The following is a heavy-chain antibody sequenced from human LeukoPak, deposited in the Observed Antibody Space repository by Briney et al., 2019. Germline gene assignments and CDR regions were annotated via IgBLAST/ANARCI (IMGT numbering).Heavy chain of an antibody. V-gene: IGHV4-61*02. CDR2: IYTSGST. D-gene: IGHD2-21*02. CDR3: ARVDDLYYFDY. Sequence: SETLSLTCTVSGGSISSSSYYWGWIRQPAGKGLEWIGRIYTSGSTNYNPSLKSRVTMSVDTSKNQFSLKLSSVTAADTAVYYCARVDDLYYFDYWGQGTLVTVSS. CDR1: GGSISSSSYY. J-gene: IGHJ4*02.